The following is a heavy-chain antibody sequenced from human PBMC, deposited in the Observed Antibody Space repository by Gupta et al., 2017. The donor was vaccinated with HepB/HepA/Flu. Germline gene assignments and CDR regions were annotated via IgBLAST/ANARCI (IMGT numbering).Heavy chain of an antibody. CDR3: AKSGTFYGGILDAP. CDR2: IRGNGGEQ. Sequence: EVQLLDSGGGLVQSGGSLGLSCAAPGFKLIDSAMTCLSHPPGKGLEWVSTIRGNGGEQHYAVSVRGRFTISRDNADNTVYLQINSLRADDTAMYYCAKSGTFYGGILDAPWGQGTLVTVSS. D-gene: IGHD4-23*01. J-gene: IGHJ5*02. CDR1: GFKLIDSA. V-gene: IGHV3-23*01.